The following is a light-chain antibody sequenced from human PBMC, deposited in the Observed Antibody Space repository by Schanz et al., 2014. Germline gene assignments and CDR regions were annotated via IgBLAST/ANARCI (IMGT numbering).Light chain of an antibody. V-gene: IGKV1-9*01. Sequence: IQLTQSPSPLSASVGDSVTITCRASQGIGSYLAWYQQKPGKAPQLLIYAASTLQSGVPSRFGGSGSGTDFTLTISSLQPEDFATYYCQQYHSYSYTFGQGTKLETK. CDR3: QQYHSYSYT. CDR2: AAS. J-gene: IGKJ2*01. CDR1: QGIGSY.